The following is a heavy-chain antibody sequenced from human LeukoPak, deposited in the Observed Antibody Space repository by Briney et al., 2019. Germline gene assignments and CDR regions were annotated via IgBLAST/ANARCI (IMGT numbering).Heavy chain of an antibody. CDR3: ARANPYYYDSSGYFYYYYYMDV. CDR1: GYTFTSYG. J-gene: IGHJ6*03. CDR2: ISAYNGNT. D-gene: IGHD3-22*01. V-gene: IGHV1-18*01. Sequence: ASVKVSCKASGYTFTSYGISWVRQAPGQGLEWMGWISAYNGNTNYAQKLQGRVTMTTDTSTSTAYMELRSLRSDDTAVYYCARANPYYYDSSGYFYYYYYMDVWGKGTTVTISS.